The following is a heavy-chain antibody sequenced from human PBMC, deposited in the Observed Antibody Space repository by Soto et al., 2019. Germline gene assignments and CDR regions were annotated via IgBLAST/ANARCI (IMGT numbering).Heavy chain of an antibody. CDR1: GGTFSSYA. J-gene: IGHJ6*02. CDR2: IIPIFGTA. D-gene: IGHD1-20*01. CDR3: ERGITGTVTYYYGLDV. V-gene: IGHV1-69*12. Sequence: QVQLVQSGAEVKKPGSSMKVSCKASGGTFSSYAISWVRQAPGQGLEWMGGIIPIFGTADYAQKFHGRVTITADESTSTASMELSSLRSEDTAVYYCERGITGTVTYYYGLDVWGQGTTVTVSS.